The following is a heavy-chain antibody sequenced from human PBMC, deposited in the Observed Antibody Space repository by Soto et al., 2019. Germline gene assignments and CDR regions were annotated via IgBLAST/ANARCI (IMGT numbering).Heavy chain of an antibody. CDR2: VIGSGGTT. CDR1: GFAFNNYA. J-gene: IGHJ4*02. CDR3: AKAGGDYSSSREYYFDY. V-gene: IGHV3-23*01. Sequence: EVQLLESGGGLVQPGGSLRLSCAASGFAFNNYAMRWVRQAPGKGLEWVSTVIGSGGTTYYADSVKGRFTVSRDNSTNTVYLQMNSLRAEDTAVYYCAKAGGDYSSSREYYFDYWGQGALVTVSS. D-gene: IGHD6-6*01.